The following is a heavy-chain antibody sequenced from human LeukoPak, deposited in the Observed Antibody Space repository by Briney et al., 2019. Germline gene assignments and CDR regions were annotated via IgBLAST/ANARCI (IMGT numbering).Heavy chain of an antibody. Sequence: GASVKVSCKASGYTFTSYGISWVRQAPGQGLEWTGWISAYNGNTNYAQKLQGRVTMTTDTSTSTAYMELRSLRSDDTAVYYCARDVRLSYDFWSGYYKENWFDPWGQGTLVTVSS. V-gene: IGHV1-18*01. J-gene: IGHJ5*02. CDR3: ARDVRLSYDFWSGYYKENWFDP. CDR1: GYTFTSYG. D-gene: IGHD3-3*01. CDR2: ISAYNGNT.